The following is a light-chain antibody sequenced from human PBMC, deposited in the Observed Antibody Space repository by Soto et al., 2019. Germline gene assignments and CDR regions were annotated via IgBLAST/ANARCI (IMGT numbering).Light chain of an antibody. CDR3: QSYDSSLSGYV. V-gene: IGLV1-40*01. J-gene: IGLJ1*01. CDR1: SSNTGAGFD. CDR2: DNN. Sequence: QSVLTQPPSVSGAPGQRVTISCTGSSSNTGAGFDVHWYQQVPGTAPKLLIYDNNSRPSGVPDRFSGSKSGTSASLAITGLQAEDEADYYCQSYDSSLSGYVFGTGTKVTVL.